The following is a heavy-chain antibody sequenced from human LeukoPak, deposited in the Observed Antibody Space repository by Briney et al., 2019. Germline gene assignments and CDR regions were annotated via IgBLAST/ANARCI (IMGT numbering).Heavy chain of an antibody. V-gene: IGHV4-59*01. J-gene: IGHJ6*02. Sequence: PSETLSLTCTVSGGCISSYYWSWIRQPPGKGLEWIGYIYYSGSTNYNPSLKSRVTISVDTSKNQFSLKLSSVTAADTAVYYCARALRARITGTTASVYGMDVWGQGTTVTVSS. CDR2: IYYSGST. CDR3: ARALRARITGTTASVYGMDV. D-gene: IGHD1-20*01. CDR1: GGCISSYY.